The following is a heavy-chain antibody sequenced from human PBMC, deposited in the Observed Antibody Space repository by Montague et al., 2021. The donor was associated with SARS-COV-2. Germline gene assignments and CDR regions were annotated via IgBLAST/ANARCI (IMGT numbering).Heavy chain of an antibody. CDR2: INWNGGST. D-gene: IGHD2-2*01. Sequence: SRRLFFAASGFAFDDYGMSWVRQAPGKGLEWVSGINWNGGSTGYADSVKGRFTISRDNAKNSLYLQMNSLRAEDTALYHCARDGRACSSTSCYYYYGMDVWGQGTTVTVSS. V-gene: IGHV3-20*02. J-gene: IGHJ6*02. CDR3: ARDGRACSSTSCYYYYGMDV. CDR1: GFAFDDYG.